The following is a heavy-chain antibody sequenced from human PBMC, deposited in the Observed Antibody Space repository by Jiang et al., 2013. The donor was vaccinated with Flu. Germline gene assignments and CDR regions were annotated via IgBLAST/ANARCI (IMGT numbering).Heavy chain of an antibody. Sequence: LKISCKGSGLQLYQLLDRLGAPECPGKAWSRMGIIYPGDSDTRYSPSFQGQVTISADKSISTAYLQWSSLKASDTAMYYCARRGQRYGAGSYFDYWGQGTLVTVSS. D-gene: IGHD1-14*01. V-gene: IGHV5-51*01. CDR3: ARRGQRYGAGSYFDY. J-gene: IGHJ4*02. CDR1: GLQLYQLL. CDR2: IYPGDSDT.